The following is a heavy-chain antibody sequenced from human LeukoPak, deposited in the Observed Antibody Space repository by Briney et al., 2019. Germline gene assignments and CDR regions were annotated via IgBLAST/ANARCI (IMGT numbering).Heavy chain of an antibody. CDR2: MYTSGTT. D-gene: IGHD5-12*01. Sequence: SETLSLNCTVPGDSISSYCWGWLRQPAGKGLVLIGRMYTSGTTIYNPSLKSRASMTVDTSKTHWFPKVRSVTAAGTAVYYCARDSGYYLSWGQGTLVTVSS. J-gene: IGHJ4*02. CDR1: GDSISSYC. CDR3: ARDSGYYLS. V-gene: IGHV4-4*07.